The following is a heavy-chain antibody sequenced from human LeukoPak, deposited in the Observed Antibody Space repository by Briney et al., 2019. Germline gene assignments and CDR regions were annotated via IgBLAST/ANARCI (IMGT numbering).Heavy chain of an antibody. D-gene: IGHD3-3*01. CDR2: INPSGGST. CDR3: ARDPGYDFWSGWYFDY. V-gene: IGHV1-46*01. CDR1: GYTFTSYY. Sequence: ASVKVSCKASGYTFTSYYMHWVRQAPGQGLVWMGIINPSGGSTSYARKFQGRVTMTRDTSTSTVHMELSSLRSEDTAVYYCARDPGYDFWSGWYFDYWGQGTLVTVSS. J-gene: IGHJ4*02.